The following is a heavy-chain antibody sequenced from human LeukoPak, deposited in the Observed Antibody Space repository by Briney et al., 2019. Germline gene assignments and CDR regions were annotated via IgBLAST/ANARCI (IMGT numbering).Heavy chain of an antibody. V-gene: IGHV4-59*01. D-gene: IGHD3-10*01. CDR3: ARVKGREGSTVIIDY. Sequence: SETLSLTCTVSGGSISSYYWSWIRQPPGKGLEWIGYIYYSGSTNYNPSLKSRVTISVDTSKNQSSLKLSSVTAADTAVYYCARVKGREGSTVIIDYWGQGTLVTVSS. J-gene: IGHJ4*02. CDR1: GGSISSYY. CDR2: IYYSGST.